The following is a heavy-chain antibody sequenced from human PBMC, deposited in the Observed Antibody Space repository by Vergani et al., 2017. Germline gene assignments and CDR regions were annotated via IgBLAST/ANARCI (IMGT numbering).Heavy chain of an antibody. D-gene: IGHD2-15*01. V-gene: IGHV3-23*01. CDR2: ISGSGGST. CDR3: AKVGGYCSGGSCPIDY. CDR1: GFTFSSYA. J-gene: IGHJ4*02. Sequence: EVQLLESGGGLVQPGGSLRLSCAASGFTFSSYAMSWVRQAPGKGLEWVSAISGSGGSTYYADSVKGRFTISRDNSKNTLYLRMNSLRAEDTAVYYCAKVGGYCSGGSCPIDYWGQGTLVTVSS.